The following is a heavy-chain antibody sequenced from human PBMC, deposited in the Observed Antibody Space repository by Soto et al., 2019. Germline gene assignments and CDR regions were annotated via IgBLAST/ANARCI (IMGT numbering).Heavy chain of an antibody. V-gene: IGHV3-21*01. CDR1: GFNFNSYS. CDR3: ARVAPDYGDYVYYRYGMDV. D-gene: IGHD4-17*01. CDR2: ITPTSRYI. Sequence: EVQLVESGGGLVKPGGSLRLSCAASGFNFNSYSMNWVRQAPGKGLEWVSSITPTSRYIYYADSMKGRFTISRDDAKKSLYLQMNNLRVEDTAVYFCARVAPDYGDYVYYRYGMDVWGQGTTVTVSS. J-gene: IGHJ6*02.